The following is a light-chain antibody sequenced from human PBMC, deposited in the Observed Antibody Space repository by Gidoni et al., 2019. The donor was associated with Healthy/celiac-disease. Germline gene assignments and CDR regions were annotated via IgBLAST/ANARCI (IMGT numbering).Light chain of an antibody. CDR2: GAS. V-gene: IGKV3-20*01. CDR1: QSVSSSY. CDR3: QQYGSSVT. J-gene: IGKJ1*01. Sequence: EIVLTQSPGTLSLSPGERATLSCRASQSVSSSYLAWYQQKPGQAPRLLIYGASSRATGIPDRLSGSGSGTDFTITISRLEPEEFAVYYCQQYGSSVTFGQGTKVEIK.